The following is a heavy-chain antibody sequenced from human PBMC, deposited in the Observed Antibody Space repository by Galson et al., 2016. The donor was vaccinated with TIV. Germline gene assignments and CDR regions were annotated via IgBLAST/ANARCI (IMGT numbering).Heavy chain of an antibody. CDR3: AREAKADFWTGYLDY. D-gene: IGHD3/OR15-3a*01. J-gene: IGHJ4*02. Sequence: SLRLSCAASGFTFSSYWIHWVRQSPGKGLVWVSRINDGGDSTSYGDSVKGRFTISRDNAKNTVYLQMNSLRAEDTAIYYCAREAKADFWTGYLDYRGQENMVTVSS. V-gene: IGHV3-74*01. CDR1: GFTFSSYW. CDR2: INDGGDST.